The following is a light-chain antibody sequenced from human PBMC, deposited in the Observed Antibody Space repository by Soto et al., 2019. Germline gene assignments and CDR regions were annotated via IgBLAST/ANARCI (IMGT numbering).Light chain of an antibody. J-gene: IGKJ2*01. V-gene: IGKV3-20*01. CDR1: QSVSSSY. CDR3: QQYGSSPVT. Sequence: EIVLTQSPGTLSLSPGERATLSCRASQSVSSSYLAWYQQKPGQAPRLLIYGASSRATGMPDRFSGSGSGTDFTRTISRLEPEDFAVYYCQQYGSSPVTFGQGTKLEIK. CDR2: GAS.